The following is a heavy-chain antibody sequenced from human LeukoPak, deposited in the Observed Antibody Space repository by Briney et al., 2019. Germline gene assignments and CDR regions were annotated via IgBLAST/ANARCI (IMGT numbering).Heavy chain of an antibody. D-gene: IGHD6-19*01. J-gene: IGHJ4*02. V-gene: IGHV1-3*01. Sequence: ASVKVSCKASGNTFTSYAMHWVRQAPGQRLEWMGWINAGYGNTRYSEKFQGRVTMTEDTSTDTAYMELSSLRSEDTAVYYCATHIAVAGSFADYWGQGTLVTVSS. CDR1: GNTFTSYA. CDR3: ATHIAVAGSFADY. CDR2: INAGYGNT.